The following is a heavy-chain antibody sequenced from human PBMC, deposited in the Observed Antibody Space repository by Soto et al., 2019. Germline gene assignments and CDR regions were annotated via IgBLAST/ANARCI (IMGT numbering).Heavy chain of an antibody. V-gene: IGHV1-3*01. CDR1: GYTFTSYA. CDR3: ARGGFYHYYYGMDV. Sequence: QVQLVQSGAEVKKPGASVKVSCKASGYTFTSYAMHWVRQAPGQRLEWMGWINAGNGNTKYSQKFQGRVTITRDTSANTAYMELSSLRSEDTAVYYCARGGFYHYYYGMDVWGQGTTVTVSS. CDR2: INAGNGNT. J-gene: IGHJ6*02.